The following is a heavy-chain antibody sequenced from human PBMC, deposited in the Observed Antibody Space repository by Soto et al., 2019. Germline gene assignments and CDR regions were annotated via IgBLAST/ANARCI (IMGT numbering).Heavy chain of an antibody. Sequence: GGSLRLSCAASGFTFSSYAMSWVRQAPGKGLEWVSAISGSGGSTYYADSVKGRFTISRDNSKNTLYLQMNSLRAEDTAVYYCAKDRVPYSSSPYYYYGMDVWGQGTTVTVSS. CDR3: AKDRVPYSSSPYYYYGMDV. V-gene: IGHV3-23*01. J-gene: IGHJ6*02. CDR2: ISGSGGST. D-gene: IGHD6-6*01. CDR1: GFTFSSYA.